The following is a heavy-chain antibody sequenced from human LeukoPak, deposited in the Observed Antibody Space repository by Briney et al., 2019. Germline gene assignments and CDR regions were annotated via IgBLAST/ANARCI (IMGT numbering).Heavy chain of an antibody. D-gene: IGHD3-9*01. V-gene: IGHV4-38-2*01. CDR1: GYSISSGYS. Sequence: SETLSLTCAVSGYSISSGYSWGWIRQPPGKGLEWIGSIYYSGSTYYNPSLKSRVTISMDTSKNQFSLKLSSVTAADTAVYYCAGGYDILTGYVYWGQGTLVTVSS. CDR2: IYYSGST. CDR3: AGGYDILTGYVY. J-gene: IGHJ4*02.